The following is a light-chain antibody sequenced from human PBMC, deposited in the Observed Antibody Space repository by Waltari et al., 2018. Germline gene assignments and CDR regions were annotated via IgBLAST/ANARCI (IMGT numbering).Light chain of an antibody. V-gene: IGLV2-14*01. Sequence: QSALTQPASVSGSPGQSITISCTGTSSDVGGYNYVSWYQQYPGKAPKLMIYDVGNRPSGVSKRFSGSKSGNTASLTISGLQAEDEADYYCSSYASSSTFVVFGGGTRLTVL. J-gene: IGLJ2*01. CDR3: SSYASSSTFVV. CDR2: DVG. CDR1: SSDVGGYNY.